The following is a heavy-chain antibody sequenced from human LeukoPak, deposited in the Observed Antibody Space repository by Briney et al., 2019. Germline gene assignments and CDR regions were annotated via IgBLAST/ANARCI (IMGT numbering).Heavy chain of an antibody. CDR1: GYTFTGYY. V-gene: IGHV1-2*02. J-gene: IGHJ4*02. CDR2: INPNSGGT. Sequence: ASVKVSCKASGYTFTGYYMHWVRQAPGQGLEWMGWINPNSGGTNYAQKFQGRVTMTRDTSISTAYMELSSLRSEDTAVYYCARDLRNTAMVILDYWGQGTLVTVSS. D-gene: IGHD5-18*01. CDR3: ARDLRNTAMVILDY.